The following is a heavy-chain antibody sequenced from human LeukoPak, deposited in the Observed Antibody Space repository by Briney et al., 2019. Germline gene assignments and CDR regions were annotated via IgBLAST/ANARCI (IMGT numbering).Heavy chain of an antibody. Sequence: GGSLRLSCAVSGFSVSNNYMNWVRQAPGKGLEWVSLIYSRGGTSYADSVKGRFTISRDSSKNTLFLQMNSLRVEDTAVYYCARALSKWLPIDYWGQGTLVTVSA. CDR3: ARALSKWLPIDY. V-gene: IGHV3-53*01. CDR2: IYSRGGT. D-gene: IGHD5-12*01. CDR1: GFSVSNNY. J-gene: IGHJ4*02.